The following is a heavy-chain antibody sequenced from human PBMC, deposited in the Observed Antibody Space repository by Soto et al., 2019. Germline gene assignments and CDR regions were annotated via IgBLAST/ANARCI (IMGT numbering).Heavy chain of an antibody. V-gene: IGHV4-30-4*08. D-gene: IGHD1-7*01. CDR3: ARGSNWNYALDY. J-gene: IGHJ4*02. CDR2: IYYSGST. Sequence: SETLSLTCTVSGGSISSGDYYWSWIRQPPGKGLEWIGYIYYSGSTYYNPSLKSRVTISVDTSKNQFSLKLSSVTAADTAVYYCARGSNWNYALDYWGQGTLVTVSS. CDR1: GGSISSGDYY.